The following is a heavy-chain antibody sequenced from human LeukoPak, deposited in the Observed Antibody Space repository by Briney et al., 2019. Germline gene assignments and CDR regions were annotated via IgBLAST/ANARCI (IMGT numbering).Heavy chain of an antibody. CDR3: ARASKTHSSGYYYLHY. V-gene: IGHV1-2*02. D-gene: IGHD3-22*01. J-gene: IGHJ4*02. Sequence: GASVKVSCKASGYTFTGYYMHWVREAPGQGLERMGWINPNSGGTNYAQKFQGRVTMTRDTSISTAYMELSRLRSDDTAVYYCARASKTHSSGYYYLHYWGQGNLVPVSS. CDR1: GYTFTGYY. CDR2: INPNSGGT.